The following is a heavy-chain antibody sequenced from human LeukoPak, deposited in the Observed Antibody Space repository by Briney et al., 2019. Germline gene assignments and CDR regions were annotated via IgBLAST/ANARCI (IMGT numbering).Heavy chain of an antibody. D-gene: IGHD3-22*01. V-gene: IGHV4-34*01. CDR3: ARGLNYYDSSGRKLDY. Sequence: SETLSLTCAVYGGSFSGYYWSWIRQPPGKGLEWIGEINHSGSTNYNPSLKSRVTISVDTSKNQFSLKLSSVTAADTAVYYYARGLNYYDSSGRKLDYWGQGTLVTVSS. CDR2: INHSGST. J-gene: IGHJ4*02. CDR1: GGSFSGYY.